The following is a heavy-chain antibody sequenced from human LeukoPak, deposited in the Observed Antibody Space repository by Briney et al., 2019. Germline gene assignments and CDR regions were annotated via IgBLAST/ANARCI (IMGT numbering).Heavy chain of an antibody. J-gene: IGHJ5*02. D-gene: IGHD3-16*01. CDR3: ATSDPDVWGRLSFDP. V-gene: IGHV1-69*05. Sequence: SVKVSCKASGGTFTSYAISWVRHAPGQGLEWMGGIIPILATANYAQKFQGRVTITTDESTSTAYMELSRLRSEDTAVYYCATSDPDVWGRLSFDPWGQGTQVTVSS. CDR2: IIPILATA. CDR1: GGTFTSYA.